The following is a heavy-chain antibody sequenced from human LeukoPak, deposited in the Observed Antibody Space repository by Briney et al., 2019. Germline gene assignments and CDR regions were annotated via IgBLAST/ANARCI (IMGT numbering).Heavy chain of an antibody. J-gene: IGHJ4*02. CDR3: AREGYCSGGSCFDY. CDR2: IIPIFGAA. D-gene: IGHD2-15*01. CDR1: GGTFSSYA. Sequence: SVKVSCKASGGTFSSYAISWVRQAPGQGLEWMGGIIPIFGAANYAQKFQGRVTITADKSTSTAYMELSSLRSEDTAVYYCAREGYCSGGSCFDYWGQGTLVTVSS. V-gene: IGHV1-69*06.